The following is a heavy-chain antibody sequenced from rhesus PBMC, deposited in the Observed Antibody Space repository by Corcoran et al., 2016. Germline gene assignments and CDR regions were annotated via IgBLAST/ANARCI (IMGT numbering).Heavy chain of an antibody. CDR1: GFSLTTSRMG. J-gene: IGHJ3*01. CDR2: LYWDDDR. V-gene: IGHV2-174*01. Sequence: QVTLKESGPALVKPTRTLTLTCTFSGFSLTTSRMGVGWIRQPPGKALEWLVLLYWDDDRRYSTSLKSRLTISKDTSKNQVVLIMTNMDPVDTATYYCARGLFSWLDAFDFWGQGLRVTVSS. CDR3: ARGLFSWLDAFDF. D-gene: IGHD1-1*01.